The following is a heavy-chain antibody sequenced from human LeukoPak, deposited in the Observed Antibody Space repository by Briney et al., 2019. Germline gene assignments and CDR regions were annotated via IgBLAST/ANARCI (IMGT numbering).Heavy chain of an antibody. V-gene: IGHV3-30*18. D-gene: IGHD3-3*01. CDR2: ISFDGTNK. CDR1: GFTFSHYG. J-gene: IGHJ4*02. Sequence: PGGSLRLSCAASGFTFSHYGMHWVRQAPGKGLEWVATISFDGTNKNYADSVRGRFTVSRDLSKHTLYLQMNSLRAEDTAVYYCAKDRGVFGVAYSLDYWGQGTLVTVSS. CDR3: AKDRGVFGVAYSLDY.